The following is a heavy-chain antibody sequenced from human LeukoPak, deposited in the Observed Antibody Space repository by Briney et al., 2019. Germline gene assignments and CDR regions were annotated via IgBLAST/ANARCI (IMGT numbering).Heavy chain of an antibody. D-gene: IGHD4-23*01. CDR1: GFTFDDYA. J-gene: IGHJ4*02. Sequence: GGSLRLSCAASGFTFDDYAMHWVRQAPGKGLEWVSGISWNSGSIDYADSVKGRFTISRDNAKNSLYLQMNSLRAEDTALYYCAKDMSYGGNSGYYFDYWGQGTLVTVSS. CDR2: ISWNSGSI. V-gene: IGHV3-9*01. CDR3: AKDMSYGGNSGYYFDY.